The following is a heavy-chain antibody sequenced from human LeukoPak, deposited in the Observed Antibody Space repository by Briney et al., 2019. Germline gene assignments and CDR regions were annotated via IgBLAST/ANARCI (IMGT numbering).Heavy chain of an antibody. V-gene: IGHV1-69*13. CDR2: IIPIFGAA. Sequence: ASVKVSCKASGGTFSNYAISWVRQAPGQGLEWMGGIIPIFGAANYAQTFQGRVTITADESTSTAYMELSSLTSEDTAVYYCARAHDYGGNPDYYYGMDVWGQGTTVTVSS. CDR3: ARAHDYGGNPDYYYGMDV. J-gene: IGHJ6*02. CDR1: GGTFSNYA. D-gene: IGHD4-23*01.